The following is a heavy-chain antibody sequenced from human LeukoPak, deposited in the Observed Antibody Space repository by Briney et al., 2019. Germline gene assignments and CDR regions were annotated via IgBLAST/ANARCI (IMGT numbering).Heavy chain of an antibody. D-gene: IGHD6-13*01. J-gene: IGHJ6*02. CDR3: ARILTYSSSMRSGMDV. V-gene: IGHV3-48*04. CDR2: ISSSSSTI. Sequence: PGGSLRLSCAASGFTVSSYSMNWVRQAPGKGLEWVSYISSSSSTIYYADSVKGRFTISRDNAKNSLYLQMNSLRAEDTAVYYCARILTYSSSMRSGMDVWGQGTTVTVSS. CDR1: GFTVSSYS.